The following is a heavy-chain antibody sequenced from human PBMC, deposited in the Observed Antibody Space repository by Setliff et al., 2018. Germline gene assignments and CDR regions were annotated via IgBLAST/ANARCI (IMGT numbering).Heavy chain of an antibody. Sequence: ETLSLTCTVYGGSFSDYYWGWIRQPPGKGLEWIAEINHSGSTNYNPSLKSRVTISVDTSRNQFSLKLSSVTAADTAVYYCRFWSGYYHDDYWGQGTLVTVSS. CDR2: INHSGST. D-gene: IGHD3-3*01. J-gene: IGHJ4*02. V-gene: IGHV4-34*01. CDR3: RFWSGYYHDDY. CDR1: GGSFSDYY.